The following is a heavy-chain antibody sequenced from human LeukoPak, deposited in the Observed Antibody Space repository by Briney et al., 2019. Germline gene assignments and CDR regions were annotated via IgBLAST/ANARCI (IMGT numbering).Heavy chain of an antibody. CDR3: ASSRGYSSSLWYYYMDV. J-gene: IGHJ6*03. Sequence: PSETLSLTCSVSDYPISSGYFWGWIRQPPGKGLEWIATISHSGSTYFNPSLKSRVTISIDTSKNQFSLELSSVTAADTGVYYCASSRGYSSSLWYYYMDVWGKGTTVTVSS. D-gene: IGHD6-13*01. V-gene: IGHV4-38-2*01. CDR2: ISHSGST. CDR1: DYPISSGYF.